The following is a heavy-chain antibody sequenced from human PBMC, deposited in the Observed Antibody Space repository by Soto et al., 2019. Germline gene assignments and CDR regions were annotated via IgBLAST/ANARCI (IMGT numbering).Heavy chain of an antibody. CDR2: IYYSGST. CDR3: ARRDCSGGTCYYY. J-gene: IGHJ4*02. CDR1: GGSISSGDYY. Sequence: PSETLSLTCTVSGGSISSGDYYWSWIRQPPGKGLEWIGYIYYSGSTYYNPSLKSRVTISVDTSKNQFSLNLSSVTAADTAMYYCARRDCSGGTCYYYWGQGTLVTVSS. D-gene: IGHD2-15*01. V-gene: IGHV4-30-4*01.